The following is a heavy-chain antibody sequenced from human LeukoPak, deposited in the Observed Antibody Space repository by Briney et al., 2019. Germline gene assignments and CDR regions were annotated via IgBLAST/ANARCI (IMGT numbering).Heavy chain of an antibody. D-gene: IGHD5-24*01. Sequence: SETLSLTCTVSGGSISSYYWSWIRQPPGKGLEWIGYIYYSGSTNYNPSLKSRVTISVDTSKNQFSLKLSSVTAADTAVYYCASRHGYNLSSDYWGQGTLVTVSS. CDR3: ASRHGYNLSSDY. V-gene: IGHV4-59*08. J-gene: IGHJ4*02. CDR2: IYYSGST. CDR1: GGSISSYY.